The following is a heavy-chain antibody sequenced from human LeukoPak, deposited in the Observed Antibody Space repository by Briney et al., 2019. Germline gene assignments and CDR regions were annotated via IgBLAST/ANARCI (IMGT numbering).Heavy chain of an antibody. Sequence: GGTLRLSCAPSGFSFSSFAMSWVRQAPGKGLEWVSSISGSGDSTYYADSVKGRFTISRDNSKNTLYLQMNSLRAEDTAVYYCARRAGDYSHPYDYWGQGTLVTVSS. CDR2: ISGSGDST. V-gene: IGHV3-23*01. CDR1: GFSFSSFA. J-gene: IGHJ4*02. CDR3: ARRAGDYSHPYDY. D-gene: IGHD3-22*01.